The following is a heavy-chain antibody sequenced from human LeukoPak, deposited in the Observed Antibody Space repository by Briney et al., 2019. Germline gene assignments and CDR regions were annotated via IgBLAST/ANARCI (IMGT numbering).Heavy chain of an antibody. CDR3: AMGDSSGWYFYY. V-gene: IGHV3-64*01. Sequence: PGGSLRLSCAASGFIFSSYSMHWVRQAPGKGLEYVSVISPDGSDTYYTNSVKGRFTISRDNAKNSLFLQMNSLRVEDTALYFCAMGDSSGWYFYYWGQGTLVTVSS. D-gene: IGHD6-19*01. CDR2: ISPDGSDT. J-gene: IGHJ4*02. CDR1: GFIFSSYS.